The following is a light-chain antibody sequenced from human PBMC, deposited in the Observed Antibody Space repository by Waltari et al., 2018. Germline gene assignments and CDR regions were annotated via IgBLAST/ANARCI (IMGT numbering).Light chain of an antibody. CDR2: VNSDGSH. Sequence: QLVLTQSPSASASLGASVKLTCTLSSGHSSNVIAWHQQQAEKGPRYLMKVNSDGSHSKGDKIPDRFSASSSGAERYLTISNLQSEDEADYYCQTGGHGTWVFGGGTKLTVL. CDR3: QTGGHGTWV. V-gene: IGLV4-69*01. CDR1: SGHSSNV. J-gene: IGLJ3*02.